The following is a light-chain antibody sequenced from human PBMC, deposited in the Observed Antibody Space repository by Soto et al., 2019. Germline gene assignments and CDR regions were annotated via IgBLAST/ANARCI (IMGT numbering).Light chain of an antibody. Sequence: QSVLTQPPSASGTPGQRVTISCSGSSSNIGSNTVNWYQQLPGTAPKLLIYSNNQRPSGVPDRFSGSKSGNSASLSISGLQSEDDADYYCAAWYDSLNGVVFGGGTKLTVL. CDR3: AAWYDSLNGVV. J-gene: IGLJ2*01. CDR1: SSNIGSNT. V-gene: IGLV1-44*01. CDR2: SNN.